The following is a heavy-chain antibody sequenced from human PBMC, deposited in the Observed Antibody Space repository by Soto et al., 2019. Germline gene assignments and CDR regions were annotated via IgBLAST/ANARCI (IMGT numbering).Heavy chain of an antibody. V-gene: IGHV1-18*01. CDR1: GYTFTSYG. Sequence: GASVKVSCKASGYTFTSYGISWVRQAPGQGLEWMGWISAYNGNTNYAQKLQGRVTMTTDTSTSTAYMELRGLRSDDTAVYYCARDTGATLKPSYFDYWGQGTLVTVSS. CDR3: ARDTGATLKPSYFDY. CDR2: ISAYNGNT. J-gene: IGHJ4*02. D-gene: IGHD1-26*01.